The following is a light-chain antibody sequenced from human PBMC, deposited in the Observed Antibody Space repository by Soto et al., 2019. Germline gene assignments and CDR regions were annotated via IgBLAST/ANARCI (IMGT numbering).Light chain of an antibody. CDR1: QSVSSSF. CDR2: GAS. CDR3: QQYDRSPLT. J-gene: IGKJ4*01. Sequence: EIVLTQFPGTLSLSPGERATLSCRASQSVSSSFLAWYQQKPGQAPRLLIYGASSRATGIPDRFSGSGSGTDFTLTISRLEPEDVAVYYCQQYDRSPLTFGGGTKVEIK. V-gene: IGKV3-20*01.